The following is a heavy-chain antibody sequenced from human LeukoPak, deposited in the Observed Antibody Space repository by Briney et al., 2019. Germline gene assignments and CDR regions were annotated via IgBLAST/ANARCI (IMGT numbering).Heavy chain of an antibody. D-gene: IGHD1-26*01. CDR3: ARLSIVGATSSYYMDV. CDR1: GDSFSSSSYY. J-gene: IGHJ6*03. Sequence: SETLSLTCSVSGDSFSSSSYYWGCIRQPPGKGLEWIGRINYSGTTYYNPSLKSRVTISADTSKNQFSLRLSSVTVADTAVYYCARLSIVGATSSYYMDVWGKGTTVTVSS. V-gene: IGHV4-39*01. CDR2: INYSGTT.